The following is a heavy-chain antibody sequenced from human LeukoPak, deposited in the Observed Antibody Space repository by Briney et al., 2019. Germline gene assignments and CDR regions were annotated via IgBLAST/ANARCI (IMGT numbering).Heavy chain of an antibody. D-gene: IGHD3-3*01. Sequence: GGSLRLSCAASGFTFSSYWMSWVRQAPGKGLEWVANIKQDGSEKYHVDSVKGRFTISRDNAKNSLYLQMNSLRAEDTAVYYCARENTIFGVVINYWGQGTLVTVSS. CDR3: ARENTIFGVVINY. V-gene: IGHV3-7*01. J-gene: IGHJ4*02. CDR2: IKQDGSEK. CDR1: GFTFSSYW.